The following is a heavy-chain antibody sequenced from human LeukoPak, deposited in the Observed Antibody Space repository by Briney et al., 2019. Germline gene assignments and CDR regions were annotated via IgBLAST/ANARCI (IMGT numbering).Heavy chain of an antibody. CDR3: ARGRGTYYYDSSGRPFDY. CDR2: INPNSGGT. J-gene: IGHJ4*02. CDR1: GYTFTGYY. D-gene: IGHD3-22*01. V-gene: IGHV1-2*02. Sequence: ASVKVSCKASGYTFTGYYMHWVRQAPGQGLEWMGWINPNSGGTNYAQKFQGRVTMTRDTSISTAYMELSRLRSDDTAVYYCARGRGTYYYDSSGRPFDYWGQGTLVTVSS.